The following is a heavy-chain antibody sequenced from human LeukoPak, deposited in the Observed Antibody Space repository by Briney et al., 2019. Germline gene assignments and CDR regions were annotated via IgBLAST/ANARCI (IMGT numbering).Heavy chain of an antibody. V-gene: IGHV4-59*08. CDR3: ARTLQSGHSDY. Sequence: PSETLSLTCSVSGGSLGGYYWSWIRQPPGKGLEWIAYIYNDGRTNDNPSLKSRATISVDTSQNQFSLKVNSVTAADTAVYFCARTLQSGHSDYWGQGTLVTVSS. CDR2: IYNDGRT. J-gene: IGHJ4*02. CDR1: GGSLGGYY. D-gene: IGHD4-11*01.